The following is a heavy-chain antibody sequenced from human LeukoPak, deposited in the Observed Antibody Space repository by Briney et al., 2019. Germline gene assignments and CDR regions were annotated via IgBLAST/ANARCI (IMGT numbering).Heavy chain of an antibody. CDR2: ISGGGGST. CDR1: GFTFSSYA. V-gene: IGHV3-23*01. J-gene: IGHJ4*02. Sequence: GGSLRLSCVASGFTFSSYAMNWVRQAPGKGLEWVSGISGGGGSTYYVDSVKGRFTVSRDNSKNTLYLQMSSLRAEDTAVYYCARSPSYNTNGYYYDYWGQGTLVTVSS. D-gene: IGHD3-22*01. CDR3: ARSPSYNTNGYYYDY.